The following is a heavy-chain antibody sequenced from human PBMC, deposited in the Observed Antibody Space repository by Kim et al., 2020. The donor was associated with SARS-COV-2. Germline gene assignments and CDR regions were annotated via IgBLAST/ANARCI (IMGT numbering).Heavy chain of an antibody. D-gene: IGHD6-19*01. V-gene: IGHV3-7*01. CDR2: IKQDGSEK. CDR1: GFTFSSYW. CDR3: ARVIAVAGTYYFDY. Sequence: GGSLRLSCAASGFTFSSYWMSWVRQAPGKGLEWVANIKQDGSEKYYVDSVKGRFTISRDNAKNSLYLQMNSLRAEDTAVYYCARVIAVAGTYYFDYWGQGTLVTVSS. J-gene: IGHJ4*02.